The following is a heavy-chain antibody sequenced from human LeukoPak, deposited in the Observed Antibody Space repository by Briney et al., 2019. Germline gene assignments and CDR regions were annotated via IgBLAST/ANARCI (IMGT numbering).Heavy chain of an antibody. Sequence: GGSLRLSCAASGFPLRTYGMSWVRQAPGRGLEWVAAISGSGGSTYYADSVKGRFTISRDNSKTTLYLQMNSLRAEDTAVYYCAKTYYYGSGGWDYWGQGTLVTVSS. CDR2: ISGSGGST. J-gene: IGHJ4*02. CDR1: GFPLRTYG. D-gene: IGHD3-10*01. CDR3: AKTYYYGSGGWDY. V-gene: IGHV3-23*01.